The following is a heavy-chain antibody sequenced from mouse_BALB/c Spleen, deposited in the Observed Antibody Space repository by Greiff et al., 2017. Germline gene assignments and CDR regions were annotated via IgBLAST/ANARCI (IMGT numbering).Heavy chain of an antibody. Sequence: EVMLVESGGGLVKPGGSLKLSCAASGFTFSSYAMSWVRQTPEKRLEWVASISSGGSTYYPDSVKGRFTISRDNARNTLYLQMSSLKSEDTAMYYCARLGGPLLRPYFDYWGQGTTLTVSS. V-gene: IGHV5-6-5*01. CDR2: ISSGGST. D-gene: IGHD1-2*01. J-gene: IGHJ2*01. CDR1: GFTFSSYA. CDR3: ARLGGPLLRPYFDY.